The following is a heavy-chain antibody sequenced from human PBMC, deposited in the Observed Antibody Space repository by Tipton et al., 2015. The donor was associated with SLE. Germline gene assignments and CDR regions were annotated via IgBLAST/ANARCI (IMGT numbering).Heavy chain of an antibody. J-gene: IGHJ4*02. V-gene: IGHV4-4*02. D-gene: IGHD2-8*01. Sequence: TLSLTCTVSGVSISSGNWWTWVRQSPGKGLEWVGEIYHSGNINYNPSLKSRLTISVDTSKSQFSLKLSSVTAADTAVYYCARDFGRTNGERLDYWGQGTLVTVSS. CDR3: ARDFGRTNGERLDY. CDR1: GVSISSGNW. CDR2: IYHSGNI.